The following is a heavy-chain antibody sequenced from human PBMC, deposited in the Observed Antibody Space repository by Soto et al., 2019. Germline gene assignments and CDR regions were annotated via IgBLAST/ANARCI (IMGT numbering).Heavy chain of an antibody. Sequence: EVQLVESGGGLVQPGGSLRLSCAASGFTFTSSWMHWVRQAPGKGLVWVSRIKSDGSITNYADSVKGRFTVSRDNAKNALYLQMDSLRAEDTAVYFCARLELYTRGRDYWGQGTLVTVSS. CDR2: IKSDGSIT. CDR3: ARLELYTRGRDY. CDR1: GFTFTSSW. J-gene: IGHJ4*02. V-gene: IGHV3-74*01. D-gene: IGHD2-2*02.